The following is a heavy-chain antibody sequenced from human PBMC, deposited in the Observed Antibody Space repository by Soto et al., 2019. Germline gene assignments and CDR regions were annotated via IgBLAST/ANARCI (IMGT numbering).Heavy chain of an antibody. J-gene: IGHJ6*03. V-gene: IGHV2-70*11. CDR1: GFSLSTSGMC. CDR3: ARIAAGGTGTHYYYYYMDV. Sequence: GSGPTLVNPTQTLTLTCTFSGFSLSTSGMCVSWIRQPPGKALEFLARIDWDDDKYYSTSLKTRLTISKDTSENQVVLTMTNMDPVDTATYYCARIAAGGTGTHYYYYYMDVWGKGTTVTVSS. D-gene: IGHD6-13*01. CDR2: IDWDDDK.